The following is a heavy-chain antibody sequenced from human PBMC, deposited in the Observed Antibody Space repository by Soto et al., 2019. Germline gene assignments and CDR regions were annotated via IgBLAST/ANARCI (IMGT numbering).Heavy chain of an antibody. CDR3: ARERGSYSGYDDGCFDY. J-gene: IGHJ4*02. CDR1: GGSISSYY. Sequence: SETLSLTCTVSGGSISSYYWSWIRQPPGKGLEWIGYIYYSGSTNYNPSLKSRVTISVDTSKNQFSLKLSSVTAADTAVYYCARERGSYSGYDDGCFDYWGQGTLVTVSS. D-gene: IGHD5-12*01. V-gene: IGHV4-59*08. CDR2: IYYSGST.